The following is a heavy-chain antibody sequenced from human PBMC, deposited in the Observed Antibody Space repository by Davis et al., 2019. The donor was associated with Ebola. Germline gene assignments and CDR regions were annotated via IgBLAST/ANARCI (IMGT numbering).Heavy chain of an antibody. J-gene: IGHJ4*02. CDR1: GFTFSSYG. V-gene: IGHV3-30*03. D-gene: IGHD6-19*01. CDR3: TTLGDIAVAEDLFDY. CDR2: ISYDGSNK. Sequence: PGGSLRLSCAASGFTFSSYGMHWVRQAPGKGLEWVAVISYDGSNKYYADSVKGRFTISRDNSKNTLYLQMNSLRAEDTAVYYCTTLGDIAVAEDLFDYWGQGTLVTVSS.